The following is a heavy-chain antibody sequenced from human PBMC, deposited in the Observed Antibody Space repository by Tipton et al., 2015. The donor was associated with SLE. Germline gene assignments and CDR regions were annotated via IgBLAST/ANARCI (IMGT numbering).Heavy chain of an antibody. CDR3: AREQRWPEDFDL. Sequence: TLSLTCTVFGGSISSGSYYWSWIRQPAGKGLEWIGHIYTSGSTNYNPSLKSRVTISVDTSKNQFSLKLSSVTAADTAVYYCAREQRWPEDFDLWGRGTLVTVSS. V-gene: IGHV4-61*09. J-gene: IGHJ2*01. D-gene: IGHD5-24*01. CDR1: GGSISSGSYY. CDR2: IYTSGST.